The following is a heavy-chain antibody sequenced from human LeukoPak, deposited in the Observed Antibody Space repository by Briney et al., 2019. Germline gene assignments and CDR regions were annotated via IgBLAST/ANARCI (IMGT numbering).Heavy chain of an antibody. J-gene: IGHJ4*02. CDR1: GDSSANYC. V-gene: IGHV5-51*01. CDR2: IYPVDSDT. CDR3: SRKTKYDAPAYD. D-gene: IGHD3-3*01. Sequence: AEALKISCKGSGDSSANYCSVWWRRMPGKSREGMVIIYPVDSDTRYYPSFQGQGTISAYKSISTAYLQWISRKASDTATDYFSRKTKYDAPAYDWGQGTLVTVSS.